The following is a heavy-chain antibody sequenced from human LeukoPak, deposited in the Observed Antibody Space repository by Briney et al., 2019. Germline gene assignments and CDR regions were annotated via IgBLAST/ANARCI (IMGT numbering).Heavy chain of an antibody. D-gene: IGHD3-10*01. CDR3: GRQSGSGSYTWFDP. Sequence: ASVKVSCEASSYTFTSYGISWVRQAPGQGLEWMGWISAYNGNTDYAQKFQGRVTMTTDTATTTAYMELRSLRSDDTAVYYCGRQSGSGSYTWFDPWGQGTLVTVSS. V-gene: IGHV1-18*01. CDR1: SYTFTSYG. J-gene: IGHJ5*02. CDR2: ISAYNGNT.